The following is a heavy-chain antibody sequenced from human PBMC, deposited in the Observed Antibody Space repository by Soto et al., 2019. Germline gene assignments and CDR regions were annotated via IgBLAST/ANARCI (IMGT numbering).Heavy chain of an antibody. CDR3: AKDGKGYYDSSGYYYFDY. CDR1: GFTFSSYA. V-gene: IGHV3-23*01. J-gene: IGHJ4*02. CDR2: ISGSGGST. Sequence: GGSLRLSCAASGFTFSSYAMSWVRQAPGKGLEWVSAISGSGGSTYYADSVKGRFTISRDNSKNTLYLQMNSLRAEDTAVYYCAKDGKGYYDSSGYYYFDYWGQGTLVTVSS. D-gene: IGHD3-22*01.